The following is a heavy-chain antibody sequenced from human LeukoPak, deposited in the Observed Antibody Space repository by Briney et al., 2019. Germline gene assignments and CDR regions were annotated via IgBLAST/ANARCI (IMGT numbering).Heavy chain of an antibody. Sequence: GGSLRLSCEAPGFTFDDYGMSWVRQGPGKGLEWVSGINWNGGSTGYSDSVKGRFTISRDDAKNSLYLQMNSLRAEDTALYYCAREYFETPNQLDYWGQGALVTVSS. CDR1: GFTFDDYG. CDR3: AREYFETPNQLDY. CDR2: INWNGGST. D-gene: IGHD3-9*01. J-gene: IGHJ4*02. V-gene: IGHV3-20*04.